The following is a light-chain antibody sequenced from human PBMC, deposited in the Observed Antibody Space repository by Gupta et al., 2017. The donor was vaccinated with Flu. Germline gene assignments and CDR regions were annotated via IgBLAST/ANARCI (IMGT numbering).Light chain of an antibody. J-gene: IGLJ7*01. V-gene: IGLV1-47*02. CDR2: SNN. CDR1: SSNIGSYY. CDR3: VAWDDTLSGHV. Sequence: QSVLTQPPSSSGTPVHRVTISCSGSSSNIGSYYVYWSQQLPGTAPKLLIYSNNQRPSGVPDRFSGSKSGTSASLVITGLQSGEEADYYWVAWDDTLSGHVFGGGTKLTVL.